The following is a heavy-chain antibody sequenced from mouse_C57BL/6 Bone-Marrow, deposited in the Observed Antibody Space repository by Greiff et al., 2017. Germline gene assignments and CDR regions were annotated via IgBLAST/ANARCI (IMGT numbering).Heavy chain of an antibody. Sequence: VMLVESGAELVRPGTSVKVSCKASGYAFTNYLIEWVKQRPGQGLEWIGVINPGSGGTNYNEKFKGKATLTADKSSSTAYMQLSSLTSEDSAVYFCARDSSGFFAYWGQGTLVTVSA. V-gene: IGHV1-54*01. CDR3: ARDSSGFFAY. D-gene: IGHD3-2*02. J-gene: IGHJ3*01. CDR1: GYAFTNYL. CDR2: INPGSGGT.